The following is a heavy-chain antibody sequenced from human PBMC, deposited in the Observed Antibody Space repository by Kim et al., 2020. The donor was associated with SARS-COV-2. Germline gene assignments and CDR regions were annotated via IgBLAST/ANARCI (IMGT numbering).Heavy chain of an antibody. CDR3: AREGSVYDFWGGLGLPNYYYGMDV. Sequence: ASVKVSCKASGYTFTGYYMHWVRQAPGQGLEWMGWINPNSGGTNYAQKFQGRVTMTRDTSISTAYMELSRLRSDDTAVYYCAREGSVYDFWGGLGLPNYYYGMDVWGQGTTVTVSS. D-gene: IGHD3-3*01. V-gene: IGHV1-2*02. J-gene: IGHJ6*02. CDR1: GYTFTGYY. CDR2: INPNSGGT.